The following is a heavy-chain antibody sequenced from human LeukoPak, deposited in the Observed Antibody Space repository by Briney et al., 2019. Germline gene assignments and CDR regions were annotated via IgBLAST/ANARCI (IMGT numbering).Heavy chain of an antibody. CDR3: AREEAAAGRSIDY. D-gene: IGHD6-13*01. Sequence: SETLSLTCTVSGGSISSYFWTWIRQPAGKGLEWAGHIYTSGFTTYNPSLMSRLTMSVDTSKNQFSLKLSSVTAADTAVYYCAREEAAAGRSIDYWGQGTLVTVSS. V-gene: IGHV4-4*07. CDR2: IYTSGFT. CDR1: GGSISSYF. J-gene: IGHJ4*02.